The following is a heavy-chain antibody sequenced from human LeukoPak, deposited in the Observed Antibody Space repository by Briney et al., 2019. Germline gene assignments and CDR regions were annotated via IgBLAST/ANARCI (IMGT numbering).Heavy chain of an antibody. CDR2: IKQDGSEK. Sequence: SGGSLRLSCAASGFTFSSYWMSWVRQAPGKGLEWVANIKQDGSEKYYVDSVKGRFTISRDNAKNSLYLQMNSVRAEDAAVYFCASEGSGYYYESSGYYLDYWGQGTLVTVSS. D-gene: IGHD3-22*01. CDR1: GFTFSSYW. CDR3: ASEGSGYYYESSGYYLDY. V-gene: IGHV3-7*01. J-gene: IGHJ4*01.